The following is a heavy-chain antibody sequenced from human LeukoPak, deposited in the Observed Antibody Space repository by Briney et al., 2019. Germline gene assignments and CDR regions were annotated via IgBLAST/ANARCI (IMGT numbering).Heavy chain of an antibody. CDR2: IIPILGIA. CDR3: ARFPGDSYSSGESY. D-gene: IGHD6-19*01. V-gene: IGHV1-69*04. J-gene: IGHJ4*02. Sequence: GASVKVSCKASGGTFSSYAISWVRQAPGQGLEWVGRIIPILGIANYAQKFQGRVTITADKSTSTAYMELSSLRSEDTAVYYCARFPGDSYSSGESYWGQGTLVTVSS. CDR1: GGTFSSYA.